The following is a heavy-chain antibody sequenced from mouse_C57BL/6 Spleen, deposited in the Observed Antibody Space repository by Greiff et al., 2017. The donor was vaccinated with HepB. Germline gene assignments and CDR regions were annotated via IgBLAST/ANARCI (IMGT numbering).Heavy chain of an antibody. V-gene: IGHV1-55*01. CDR2: IYPGSGST. D-gene: IGHD1-1*01. CDR3: ARSAGSSYGGDWYFDV. J-gene: IGHJ1*03. Sequence: QVQLQQPGAELVKPGASVKMSCKASGYTFTSYWITWVKQRPGQGLEWIGDIYPGSGSTNYNEKFKSKATLTVDTSSSTAYMQLSSLTSEDSAVYYCARSAGSSYGGDWYFDVWGTGTTVTVSS. CDR1: GYTFTSYW.